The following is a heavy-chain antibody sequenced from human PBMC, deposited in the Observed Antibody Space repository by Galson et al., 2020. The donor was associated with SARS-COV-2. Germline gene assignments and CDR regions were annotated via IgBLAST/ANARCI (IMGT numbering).Heavy chain of an antibody. D-gene: IGHD2-2*02. CDR3: AKDIHTSQGYYYYGMDV. J-gene: IGHJ6*02. Sequence: GESLKISCTASGFSFRSYGMHWVRQAPGKGLEWVGVIWYDGNNKYYADSVKGRFTISRDTSKNTVYLQMNSLRAEDSAVYYCAKDIHTSQGYYYYGMDVWGQGTTVTVSS. CDR1: GFSFRSYG. CDR2: IWYDGNNK. V-gene: IGHV3-30*02.